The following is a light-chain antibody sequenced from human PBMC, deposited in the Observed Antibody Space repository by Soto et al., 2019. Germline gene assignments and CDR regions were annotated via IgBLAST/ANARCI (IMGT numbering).Light chain of an antibody. Sequence: EIVLTQSPGTLSLSPGERATLSCRASQSVSNNLLAWYQQKPGQAPRLLIYGASSRATGIPDRFSGSGSGTEFTLTSSRLEPEDFAVFYCQQYGDSPRTFGQGTRVEI. CDR3: QQYGDSPRT. V-gene: IGKV3-20*01. CDR1: QSVSNNL. CDR2: GAS. J-gene: IGKJ1*01.